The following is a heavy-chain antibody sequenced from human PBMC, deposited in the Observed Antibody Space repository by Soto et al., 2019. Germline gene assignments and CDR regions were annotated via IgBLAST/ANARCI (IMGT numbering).Heavy chain of an antibody. CDR2: FDPEDGET. CDR1: GYTLTELS. CDR3: ATATRELSYGFPGSYLDY. J-gene: IGHJ4*02. D-gene: IGHD1-26*01. Sequence: ASVKISCKVSGYTLTELSMHWVRQAPGKGLEWMGGFDPEDGETIYAQKFQGRVTMTEDTSTDTAYMELSSLRSEDTAVYYCATATRELSYGFPGSYLDYWGQGTLVTVSS. V-gene: IGHV1-24*01.